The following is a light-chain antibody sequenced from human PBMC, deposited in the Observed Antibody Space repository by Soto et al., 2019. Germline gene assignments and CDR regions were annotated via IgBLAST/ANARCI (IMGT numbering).Light chain of an antibody. Sequence: QSVLTQPPSASRTPGQRVTISCSGSSSNIESNLVHWYQHLPGASPRLLIFNNDQRPSGVPDRFSASKSGTSASLAISGLRSEDEADYYCTATDDRLTGPVFGGGTKGTVL. J-gene: IGLJ2*01. CDR2: NND. V-gene: IGLV1-47*02. CDR1: SSNIESNL. CDR3: TATDDRLTGPV.